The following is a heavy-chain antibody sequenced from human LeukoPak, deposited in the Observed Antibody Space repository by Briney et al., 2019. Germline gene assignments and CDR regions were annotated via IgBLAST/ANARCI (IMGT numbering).Heavy chain of an antibody. CDR1: GFTFSSYS. CDR3: ARLLSGGRGIAVAGHFDY. V-gene: IGHV3-21*01. Sequence: GGSLRLSCAASGFTFSSYSMNWVRQAPGKGLEWVSSISSSSSYIYYADSAKGRFTISRDNAKNSLYLQMNSLRAEDTAVYYCARLLSGGRGIAVAGHFDYWGQGTLVTVSS. J-gene: IGHJ4*02. CDR2: ISSSSSYI. D-gene: IGHD6-19*01.